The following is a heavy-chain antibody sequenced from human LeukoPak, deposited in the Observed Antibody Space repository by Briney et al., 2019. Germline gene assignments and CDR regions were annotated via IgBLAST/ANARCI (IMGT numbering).Heavy chain of an antibody. J-gene: IGHJ6*02. Sequence: GGSLRLSCAASGFTVSSNYMSWVRQAPGKGLEWVSVIYSGGSTYYADSVKGRFTISRDNSKNTLYLRMSSLRAEDTAVYHCVKDKSPNDYYYYGMDVWGQGTTVTVSS. CDR3: VKDKSPNDYYYYGMDV. CDR1: GFTVSSNY. CDR2: IYSGGST. V-gene: IGHV3-53*05.